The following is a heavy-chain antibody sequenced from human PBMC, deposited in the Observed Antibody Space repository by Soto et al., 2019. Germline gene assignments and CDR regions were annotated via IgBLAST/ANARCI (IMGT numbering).Heavy chain of an antibody. V-gene: IGHV2-5*02. Sequence: QITLKESGPTLVKPTQTLTLTRTFSGFSLSTHGVAVGWIRQPPGKALEWLALIYWDDDKRYSPSLKSRLTITKDTSKNQVVRKMTNMDPVDTATYYCAHRRPIPRTSDAFDIWGQGTMVTVSS. D-gene: IGHD1-20*01. J-gene: IGHJ3*02. CDR2: IYWDDDK. CDR3: AHRRPIPRTSDAFDI. CDR1: GFSLSTHGVA.